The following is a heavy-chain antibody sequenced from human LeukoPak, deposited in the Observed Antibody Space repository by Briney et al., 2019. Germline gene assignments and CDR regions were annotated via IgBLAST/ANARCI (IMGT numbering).Heavy chain of an antibody. Sequence: ASVKVSCKASGYTSTSYYMHWVRQAPGQGLEWMGIINPSGGSTSYAQKFQGRVTMTRDTSTSTVYMELSSPRSEDTAVYYCARDISITIFGVVITYGFDYWGQGTLVTVSS. CDR3: ARDISITIFGVVITYGFDY. J-gene: IGHJ4*02. CDR1: GYTSTSYY. V-gene: IGHV1-46*01. D-gene: IGHD3-3*01. CDR2: INPSGGST.